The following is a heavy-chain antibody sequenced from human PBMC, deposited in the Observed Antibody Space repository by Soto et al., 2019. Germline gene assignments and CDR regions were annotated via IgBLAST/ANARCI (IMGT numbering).Heavy chain of an antibody. Sequence: PGGSLRLSCTASGFTFGDYAMSWFRQAPGKGLEWVGFIRSKAYGGTTEYAASVKGRFTISRDDSKSIAYLQMNSLKTEDTAVYYCARSYSSGWEFDYWGQGTQVTVSS. D-gene: IGHD6-19*01. J-gene: IGHJ4*02. V-gene: IGHV3-49*03. CDR1: GFTFGDYA. CDR2: IRSKAYGGTT. CDR3: ARSYSSGWEFDY.